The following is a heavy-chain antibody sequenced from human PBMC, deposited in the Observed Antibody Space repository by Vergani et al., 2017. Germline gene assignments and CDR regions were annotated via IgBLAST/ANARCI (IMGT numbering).Heavy chain of an antibody. V-gene: IGHV1-18*04. CDR2: ISAYNGNT. J-gene: IGHJ6*02. CDR1: GYTFTSYG. CDR3: ARSTMVRGVIITDYYYYGMDV. Sequence: QVQLVQSGAEVKKPGASVKVSCKASGYTFTSYGISWVRQAPGQGLEWMGWISAYNGNTNYAQKLQGRVTMTTDTSTSTAYMELRSLRSADTAVYYCARSTMVRGVIITDYYYYGMDVWGQGTTVTVSS. D-gene: IGHD3-10*01.